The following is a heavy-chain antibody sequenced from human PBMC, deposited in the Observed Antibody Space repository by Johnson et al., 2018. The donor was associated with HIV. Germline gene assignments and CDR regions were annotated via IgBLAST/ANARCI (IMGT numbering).Heavy chain of an antibody. CDR1: GFTFNNAW. D-gene: IGHD1-26*01. CDR3: TTDRATYDAFDI. Sequence: VQLVESGGGLVKPGGSLRLSCAASGFTFNNAWMTWFRQPPGKGLEWVGRIKSKTDGGTTDYAAPVKGRFTISRDDSKNTLYLQMNSLKTEDTAVYYCTTDRATYDAFDIWGQGTMVTVSS. CDR2: IKSKTDGGTT. J-gene: IGHJ3*02. V-gene: IGHV3-15*01.